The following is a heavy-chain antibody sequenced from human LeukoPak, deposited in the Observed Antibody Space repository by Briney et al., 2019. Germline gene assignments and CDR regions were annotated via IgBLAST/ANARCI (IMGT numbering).Heavy chain of an antibody. CDR3: ARGGGLTWDY. J-gene: IGHJ4*02. D-gene: IGHD3-16*01. CDR1: GGSISGFY. CDR2: ISDGGST. V-gene: IGHV4-59*12. Sequence: SETLSLTCTVSGGSISGFYWSWIRHFPGKGLEWIGYISDGGSTDYNPSLKSRVTMSVDTSKNQFSLKLSSVTAADTAVYYCARGGGLTWDYWGQGTLVTVSS.